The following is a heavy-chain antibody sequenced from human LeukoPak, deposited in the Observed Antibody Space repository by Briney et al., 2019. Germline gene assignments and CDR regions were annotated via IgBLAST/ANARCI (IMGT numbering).Heavy chain of an antibody. CDR3: AGRRQLWDY. CDR2: INHSGST. CDR1: GWFFSGYY. V-gene: IGHV4-34*01. D-gene: IGHD5-18*01. Sequence: SETLSLTCAVYGWFFSGYYWSWIRQPPGKGLEWIGEINHSGSTNYNPSLKSRVTISVDTSKNQFSLKLSSVTAADTAVYYCAGRRQLWDYWGQGTLVTVSS. J-gene: IGHJ4*02.